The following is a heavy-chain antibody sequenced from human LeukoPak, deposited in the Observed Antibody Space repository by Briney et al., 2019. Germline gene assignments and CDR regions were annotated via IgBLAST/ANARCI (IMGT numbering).Heavy chain of an antibody. Sequence: ASVKVSCKASGYTFTSYAMHWVRRAPGQGLEWMGWINTGKGNTKYSQKFQGRVTITMDTSASTAYMELSSLRSEDTAIYYCARAESTATTFWFDPWGHGTLVTVSS. CDR1: GYTFTSYA. CDR3: ARAESTATTFWFDP. D-gene: IGHD4-17*01. J-gene: IGHJ5*02. CDR2: INTGKGNT. V-gene: IGHV1-3*04.